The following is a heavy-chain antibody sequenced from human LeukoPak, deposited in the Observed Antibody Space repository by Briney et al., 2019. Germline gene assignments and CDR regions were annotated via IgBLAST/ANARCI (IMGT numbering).Heavy chain of an antibody. D-gene: IGHD3-22*01. J-gene: IGHJ6*03. V-gene: IGHV4-59*01. Sequence: SETLSLTCSVSGGSTTSYYWSWIRQSPGKGLEWIGYIHFSGSTNYNPSLKSRVTISLDMSKNQFSLRLSSVTAADTAVYYCARAGDYYYDSSGYWYYYYYMDVWGKGTTVTVSS. CDR2: IHFSGST. CDR1: GGSTTSYY. CDR3: ARAGDYYYDSSGYWYYYYYMDV.